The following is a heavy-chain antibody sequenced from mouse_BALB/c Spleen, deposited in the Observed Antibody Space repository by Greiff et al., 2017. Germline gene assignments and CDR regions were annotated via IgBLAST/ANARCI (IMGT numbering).Heavy chain of an antibody. V-gene: IGHV5-9-4*01. CDR1: GFTFSSYA. D-gene: IGHD2-2*01. J-gene: IGHJ3*01. CDR2: ISSGGSYT. CDR3: ARVGYDAWFAY. Sequence: DVMLVESGGGLVKPGGSLKLSCAASGFTFSSYAMSWVRQSPEKRLEWVAEISSGGSYTYYPDTVTGRFTISRDNAKNTLYLEMSSLRSEDTAMYYCARVGYDAWFAYWGQGTLVTVSA.